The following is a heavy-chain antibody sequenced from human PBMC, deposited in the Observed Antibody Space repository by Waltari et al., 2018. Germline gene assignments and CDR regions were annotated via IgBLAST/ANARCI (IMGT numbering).Heavy chain of an antibody. D-gene: IGHD2-15*01. CDR1: GYSIGGYG. CDR2: LHPANDDR. Sequence: QVQLVQTGVGVKKPGASAKVSCTAFGYSIGGYGISWVRQAPGQGLEWMGWLHPANDDRNYAQKVQSRVTMTTDSSTTTAHMELRSLGSDDTAVYYWARRSPYSGFDYWGQGTLVTVSS. CDR3: ARRSPYSGFDY. V-gene: IGHV1-18*01. J-gene: IGHJ4*02.